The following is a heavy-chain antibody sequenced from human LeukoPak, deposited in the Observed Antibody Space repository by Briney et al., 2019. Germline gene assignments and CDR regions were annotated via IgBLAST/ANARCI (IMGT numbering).Heavy chain of an antibody. J-gene: IGHJ4*02. V-gene: IGHV3-7*01. D-gene: IGHD3-3*01. Sequence: GGSLRLSCAAFGFTFSSYWMSLVRQAPGKGLEWVANIKQDGSEKYYVDSVKGRFTISRDNAKNSLYLQMNSLRAEDAAVYYCARLYYDFWSGYSDYWGQGTLVTVSS. CDR1: GFTFSSYW. CDR3: ARLYYDFWSGYSDY. CDR2: IKQDGSEK.